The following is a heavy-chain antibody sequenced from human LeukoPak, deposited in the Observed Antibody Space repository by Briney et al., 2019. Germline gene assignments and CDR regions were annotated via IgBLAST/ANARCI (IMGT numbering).Heavy chain of an antibody. D-gene: IGHD3-9*01. V-gene: IGHV3-23*01. J-gene: IGHJ4*02. CDR3: AKWGDYDVLTGYYVSDY. CDR2: ITGSGGNT. Sequence: GASLRLSCAASGFTFSNYAMSWVRQAPGKGMEWVSAITGSGGNTYYADSVKGRFTISRDNSKNTVFLQMNSLRAEDTAVYYCAKWGDYDVLTGYYVSDYWGQGTLVTVSS. CDR1: GFTFSNYA.